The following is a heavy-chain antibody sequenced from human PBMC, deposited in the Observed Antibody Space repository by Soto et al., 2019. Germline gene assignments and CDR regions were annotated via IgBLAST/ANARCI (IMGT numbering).Heavy chain of an antibody. Sequence: PSETLSLTCTVSGGSISSYYWSWIRQPPGKGLEWIGYIYYSGSTNYNPSLKSRVTISVDTSKNQFSLKLSSVTAADTAVYYCARGDNWNDGLDPSGQGTLVTVSS. CDR3: ARGDNWNDGLDP. D-gene: IGHD1-20*01. CDR2: IYYSGST. J-gene: IGHJ5*02. CDR1: GGSISSYY. V-gene: IGHV4-59*01.